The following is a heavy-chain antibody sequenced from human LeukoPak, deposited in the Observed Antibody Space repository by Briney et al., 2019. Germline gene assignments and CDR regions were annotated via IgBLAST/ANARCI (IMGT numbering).Heavy chain of an antibody. CDR1: GYTFTGYY. V-gene: IGHV1-2*02. CDR2: INPKSGGT. J-gene: IGHJ4*02. CDR3: ARDLEGYHYGSGNYPQ. Sequence: ASVKVSCKASGYTFTGYYMHWVRQAPGQGLEWMGWINPKSGGTNYAQKFQGRVTMTRDTSIHTAYMELSRLRSDDTAVYYCARDLEGYHYGSGNYPQWGQGTLITVSS. D-gene: IGHD3-10*01.